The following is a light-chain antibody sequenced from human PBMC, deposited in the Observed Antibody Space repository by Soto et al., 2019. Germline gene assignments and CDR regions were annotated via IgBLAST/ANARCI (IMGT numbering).Light chain of an antibody. CDR2: WAS. J-gene: IGKJ1*01. V-gene: IGKV4-1*01. Sequence: DIVMTQSPDSLAVSLGERATITCRSSQSVFYSPNSKDYLAWYQLKPGQPPKVLITWASTRESGVPDRFSGSGSGTYFTLTISSLQAEDVAVYYCQHYYNSWTFGQGTQVEIK. CDR1: QSVFYSPNSKDY. CDR3: QHYYNSWT.